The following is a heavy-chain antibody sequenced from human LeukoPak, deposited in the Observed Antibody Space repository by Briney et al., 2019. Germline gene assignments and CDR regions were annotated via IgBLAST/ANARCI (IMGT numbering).Heavy chain of an antibody. V-gene: IGHV3-66*04. CDR1: GFTVSSNY. Sequence: GGSLRLSCAASGFTVSSNYMSWVRQAPGKGLEWVSVIYSGGSTYYADSVKGRFTISRDNSKNTLYLQMNSLRAEDTAVYYCARLGYYYDSSGYPTPRGAFDIWGQGTMVTVSS. CDR2: IYSGGST. J-gene: IGHJ3*02. D-gene: IGHD3-22*01. CDR3: ARLGYYYDSSGYPTPRGAFDI.